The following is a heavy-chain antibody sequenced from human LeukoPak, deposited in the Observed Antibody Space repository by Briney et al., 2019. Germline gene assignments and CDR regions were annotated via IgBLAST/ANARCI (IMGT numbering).Heavy chain of an antibody. V-gene: IGHV3-48*02. CDR2: ISSSSRSI. J-gene: IGHJ3*02. CDR1: GFTFSTYA. D-gene: IGHD3-22*01. Sequence: PGGSLRLSCAASGFTFSTYAMNWVRQAPGKGLECFSSISSSSRSIYYANSVKGRFTISRDNARNSLYLQMNSLREEDTAGYYCASYYYDSSGYWVHAVDIWGQGTMVTVAS. CDR3: ASYYYDSSGYWVHAVDI.